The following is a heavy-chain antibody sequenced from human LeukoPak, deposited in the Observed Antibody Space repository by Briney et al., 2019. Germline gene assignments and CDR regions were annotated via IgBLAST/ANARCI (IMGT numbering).Heavy chain of an antibody. CDR1: GFTFSSYS. D-gene: IGHD5-18*01. CDR2: ISSSSSTI. V-gene: IGHV3-48*01. J-gene: IGHJ4*02. Sequence: GGSLRLSCAASGFTFSSYSMNWVRQAPGKGLEWVSYISSSSSTIYYADSVKGRFTISRDNAKNSLYLQMNSLRAEDTAVYYCARGRGTAMDDYYFDYWGQGTLVTVSS. CDR3: ARGRGTAMDDYYFDY.